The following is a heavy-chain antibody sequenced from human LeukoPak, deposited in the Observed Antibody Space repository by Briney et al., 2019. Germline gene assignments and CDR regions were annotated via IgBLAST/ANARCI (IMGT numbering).Heavy chain of an antibody. CDR3: ARDKGPEGSEYAFDI. Sequence: PSETLSLTCTVSGGSISSSSYYWGWIRQPPGKGLEWIGSIYYSGSTYYNPSLKSRVTISVDTSKNQFSLKLSSVTAADTAVYYCARDKGPEGSEYAFDIWGQGTMVTVSS. CDR2: IYYSGST. J-gene: IGHJ3*02. CDR1: GGSISSSSYY. V-gene: IGHV4-39*02.